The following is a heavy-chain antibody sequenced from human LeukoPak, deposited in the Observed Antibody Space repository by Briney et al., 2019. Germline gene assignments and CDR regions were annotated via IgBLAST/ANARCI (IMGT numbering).Heavy chain of an antibody. J-gene: IGHJ3*02. CDR3: ARASSGLRYFDWLLWRDAFDI. D-gene: IGHD3-9*01. CDR2: IYTSGST. Sequence: SETLSLTCTVSGYSISSGYYWGWIRQPPGKGLEWIGRIYTSGSTNYNPSLKSRVTMSVDTSKNQFSLKLSSVTAADTAVYYCARASSGLRYFDWLLWRDAFDIWGQGTMVTVSS. V-gene: IGHV4-38-2*02. CDR1: GYSISSGYY.